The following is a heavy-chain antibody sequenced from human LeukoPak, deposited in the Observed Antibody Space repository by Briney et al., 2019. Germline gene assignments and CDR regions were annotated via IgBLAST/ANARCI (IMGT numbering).Heavy chain of an antibody. Sequence: PGGSLRLSRAASGFTSSSNVMSWVRRAPGKGLEWVSSITGSGGSIYYADSVKGRFTISRDNAKNSLYLQMNSLRAEDTAVYYCARAWTGYSYGDYWGQGTLVTVSS. D-gene: IGHD5-18*01. CDR3: ARAWTGYSYGDY. CDR1: GFTSSSNV. CDR2: ITGSGGSI. V-gene: IGHV3-23*01. J-gene: IGHJ4*02.